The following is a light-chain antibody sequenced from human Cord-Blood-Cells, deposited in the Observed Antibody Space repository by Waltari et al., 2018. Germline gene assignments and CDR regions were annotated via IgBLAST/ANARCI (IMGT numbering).Light chain of an antibody. CDR2: GKN. Sequence: SSELTQDPAVSVALGQTVRITCHGDSLSSNYASWYQQKPGQAPVLVIYGKNNRPSGIPDRFSGSSSGNTASLTITGAQAEDEADYYCNSRDSSGNHYVFGTGTKVTVL. CDR1: SLSSNY. CDR3: NSRDSSGNHYV. J-gene: IGLJ1*01. V-gene: IGLV3-19*01.